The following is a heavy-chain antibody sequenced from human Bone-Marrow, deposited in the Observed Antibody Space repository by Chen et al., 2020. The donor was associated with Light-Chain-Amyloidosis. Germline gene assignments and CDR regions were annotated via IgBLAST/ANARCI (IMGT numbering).Heavy chain of an antibody. D-gene: IGHD6-13*01. CDR3: ARGSWSIYYHGMDV. J-gene: IGHJ6*02. CDR1: GFTFSSYG. Sequence: QVQLVESGGGVVQPGRSLRLSCAASGFTFSSYGMHWVRQAPGKGLEWVAISWHDGTNKYFTDSVKGRFTISRDNSRNTLYLQMNSLRAEDTAVYYCARGSWSIYYHGMDVWGQGTTVTVSS. CDR2: SWHDGTNK. V-gene: IGHV3-33*01.